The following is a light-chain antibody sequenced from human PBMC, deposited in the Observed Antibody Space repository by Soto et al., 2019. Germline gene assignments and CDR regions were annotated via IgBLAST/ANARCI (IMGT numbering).Light chain of an antibody. CDR3: HQYGISP. Sequence: EIVMTQSPATLSVSPGERVTLSCRASRSVGSNLAWYQQKPGQAPRLLIYGASSRATGIPDRFSGSGSGTEFTLTISRLEPEDFAVYYCHQYGISPFGGGTKVDIK. J-gene: IGKJ4*01. CDR1: RSVGSN. CDR2: GAS. V-gene: IGKV3-20*01.